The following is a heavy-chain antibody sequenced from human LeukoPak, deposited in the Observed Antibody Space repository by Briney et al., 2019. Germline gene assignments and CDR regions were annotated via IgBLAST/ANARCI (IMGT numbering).Heavy chain of an antibody. CDR2: ISWNSDSI. CDR1: GFTFDDYA. Sequence: PGGSLRLSCAASGFTFDDYAMHWVRQAPGKGLEWVSGISWNSDSIGYADSVKGRFTISRDNAKNSLYLQMNSLRAEDMALYYCAKDINYYDSSGSYFDYWGQGTLVTVSS. D-gene: IGHD3-22*01. V-gene: IGHV3-9*03. CDR3: AKDINYYDSSGSYFDY. J-gene: IGHJ4*02.